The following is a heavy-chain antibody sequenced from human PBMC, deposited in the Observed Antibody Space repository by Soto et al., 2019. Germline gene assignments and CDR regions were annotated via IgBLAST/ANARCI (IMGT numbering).Heavy chain of an antibody. CDR1: GFSFRSYE. J-gene: IGHJ3*02. Sequence: GGSLRLSCAASGFSFRSYEMSWVRQAPGKGLEWISYISSRADTIYYADSVKGRFTISSDNAQNSLYLQMNSLRAEDTGVYYCARDDDCSFRSRAFDSWGQGTMVTVSS. D-gene: IGHD3-22*01. CDR3: ARDDDCSFRSRAFDS. CDR2: ISSRADTI. V-gene: IGHV3-48*03.